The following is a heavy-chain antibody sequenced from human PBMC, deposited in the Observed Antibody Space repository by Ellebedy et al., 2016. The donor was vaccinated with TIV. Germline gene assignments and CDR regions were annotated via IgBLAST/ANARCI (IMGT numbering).Heavy chain of an antibody. CDR2: IKLDGSET. D-gene: IGHD1-26*01. V-gene: IGHV3-7*01. CDR3: ARFAVPSFNGNYYNDAFDI. Sequence: GESLKISCTTFGFIFTNYWMSWVRQAPGKGLEWVANIKLDGSETYYVDSVKGRFTISRDNAKKSVYLQMNSLRAEDMAVYYCARFAVPSFNGNYYNDAFDIWGQGTMVTVSS. J-gene: IGHJ3*02. CDR1: GFIFTNYW.